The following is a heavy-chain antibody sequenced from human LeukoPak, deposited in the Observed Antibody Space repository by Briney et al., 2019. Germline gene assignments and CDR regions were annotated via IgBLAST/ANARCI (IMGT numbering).Heavy chain of an antibody. CDR2: IYYSGST. D-gene: IGHD3-22*01. J-gene: IGHJ4*02. Sequence: PSQTLSLTCTVSGGSISSGDYYWSWIRQPPGKGLEWIEYIYYSGSTYYNPSLKSRVTISVDTSKNQFSLKLSSVTAADTAVYYCARASMIVVVIDYWGQGTLVTVSS. CDR1: GGSISSGDYY. CDR3: ARASMIVVVIDY. V-gene: IGHV4-30-4*01.